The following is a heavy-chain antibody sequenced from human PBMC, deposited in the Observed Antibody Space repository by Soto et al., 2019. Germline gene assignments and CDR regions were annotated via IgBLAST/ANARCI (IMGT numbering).Heavy chain of an antibody. V-gene: IGHV5-10-1*01. CDR1: GYSFISYW. CDR2: IDPSDSYT. J-gene: IGHJ6*02. Sequence: PGESLKISCKGSGYSFISYWISWVRQMPGKGLEWMGRIDPSDSYTNYSPSFQGHVTISADKSISTAYLQWSSLKASDTAMYYCARQSVAGNYYYGMDVWGQGTTVTVSS. CDR3: ARQSVAGNYYYGMDV. D-gene: IGHD6-19*01.